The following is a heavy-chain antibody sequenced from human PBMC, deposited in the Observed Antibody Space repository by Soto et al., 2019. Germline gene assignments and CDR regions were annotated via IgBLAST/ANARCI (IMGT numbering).Heavy chain of an antibody. D-gene: IGHD3-16*01. CDR1: GFSVTGYY. CDR3: ARERYPVLSDGMDV. CDR2: INPNTGGT. J-gene: IGHJ6*02. V-gene: IGHV1-2*02. Sequence: ASVKVSCKASGFSVTGYYFHWIRAAPGQGLEWLGWINPNTGGTTYAQKFQGRVTLTWDTSINTAYMELSSLRTDDTAMYYCARERYPVLSDGMDVWGQGTSVTVSS.